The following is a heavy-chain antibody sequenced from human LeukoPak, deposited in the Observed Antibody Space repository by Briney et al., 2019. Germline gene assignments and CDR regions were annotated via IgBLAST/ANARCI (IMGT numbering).Heavy chain of an antibody. J-gene: IGHJ4*01. CDR3: AKHYCSDASCSVFSFDS. V-gene: IGHV3-23*01. Sequence: GGSLRPSCAPSLFTLNKYAINWVRQAPGKGLEWVSSICGNCGTAYYVDSVKGRFTISRDNSKNTLYLQMNSLRAEDTAVYYCAKHYCSDASCSVFSFDSWGHGGLVTVSS. CDR1: LFTLNKYA. CDR2: ICGNCGTA. D-gene: IGHD2-2*01.